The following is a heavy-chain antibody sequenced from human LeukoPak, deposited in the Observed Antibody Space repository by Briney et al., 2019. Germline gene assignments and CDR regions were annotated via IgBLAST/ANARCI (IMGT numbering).Heavy chain of an antibody. Sequence: SETLSLTCAVSGGSISSSNWWSWVRQPPGKGLEWIGEIYHSGSTNYNPSLKSRVTISVDRSKNQFSLKLSSVTAADTAVYYCARVGYYGSGSSPWFDPWGQGTLVTVSS. V-gene: IGHV4-4*02. CDR1: GGSISSSNW. J-gene: IGHJ5*02. CDR2: IYHSGST. CDR3: ARVGYYGSGSSPWFDP. D-gene: IGHD3-10*01.